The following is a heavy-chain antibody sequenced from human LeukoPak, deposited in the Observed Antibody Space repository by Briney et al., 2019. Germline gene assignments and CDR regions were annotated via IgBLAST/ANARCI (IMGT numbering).Heavy chain of an antibody. D-gene: IGHD1-1*01. V-gene: IGHV4-39*01. J-gene: IGHJ4*02. Sequence: PSQTLSLTCTVSGGPISSSNYYWGWIRQPPGKGLECIGSIYYSGSTYYNPSLKSRVTISVDTSKNQFSLKLSSVTAADTAVYYCARLGLGLVNWNDVFDYWGQGTLVTVSS. CDR1: GGPISSSNYY. CDR2: IYYSGST. CDR3: ARLGLGLVNWNDVFDY.